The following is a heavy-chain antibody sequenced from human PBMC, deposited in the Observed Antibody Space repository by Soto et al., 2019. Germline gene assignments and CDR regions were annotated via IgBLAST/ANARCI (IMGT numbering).Heavy chain of an antibody. D-gene: IGHD1-26*01. CDR3: AKPTWEPRIDYFDY. Sequence: QVQLVESGGGVVQPGRSLRLSCAASGFTFSSYGMHWVRQAPGKGLEWVAVISYDGSNKYYADSVKGRFTISRDNSKNTLYLQMNSLRAEDTAVYYCAKPTWEPRIDYFDYWGQGTLVTVSS. V-gene: IGHV3-30*18. CDR2: ISYDGSNK. J-gene: IGHJ4*02. CDR1: GFTFSSYG.